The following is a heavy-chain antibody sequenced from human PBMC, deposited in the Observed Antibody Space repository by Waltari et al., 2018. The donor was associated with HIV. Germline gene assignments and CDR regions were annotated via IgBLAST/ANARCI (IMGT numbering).Heavy chain of an antibody. J-gene: IGHJ4*02. CDR1: GSPFSRYN. CDR2: ITSSGYTI. D-gene: IGHD1-1*01. V-gene: IGHV3-48*04. Sequence: EVQLVESGGGLVQPGGSLRLSCVASGSPFSRYNMNWVRQAPGKGLEWLSYITSSGYTIYYADSVEGRFTVSRDNAKNSLYLQMNSLRAEDTAVYYCARTTHGIDFWGQGTLVTVSS. CDR3: ARTTHGIDF.